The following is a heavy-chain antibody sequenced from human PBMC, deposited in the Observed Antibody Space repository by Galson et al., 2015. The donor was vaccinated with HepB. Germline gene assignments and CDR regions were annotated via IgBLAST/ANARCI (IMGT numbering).Heavy chain of an antibody. J-gene: IGHJ4*02. CDR1: GLSFSNYS. Sequence: SLRLSCAASGLSFSNYSMYWVRQAPGMGLEWLSSISRSSTYIYDADSVKGRFTISRDNAKNSLYLQMSSLRAEDTAIYYCGSGLITSFIDYWGQGILVTVSS. D-gene: IGHD3-16*01. CDR3: GSGLITSFIDY. CDR2: ISRSSTYI. V-gene: IGHV3-21*01.